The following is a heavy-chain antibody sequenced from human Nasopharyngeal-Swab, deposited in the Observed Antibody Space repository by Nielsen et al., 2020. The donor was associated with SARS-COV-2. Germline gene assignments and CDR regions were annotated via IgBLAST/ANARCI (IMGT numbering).Heavy chain of an antibody. V-gene: IGHV3-13*01. CDR1: GFTFSGYD. CDR3: ARGYYYDSSGYRPRGMDV. D-gene: IGHD3-22*01. J-gene: IGHJ6*02. CDR2: IGTAGDT. Sequence: GGSLRLSCAASGFTFSGYDMHWVRQAPGKGLEWVSAIGTAGDTYYPGSVKGRFTISRENAKNSLYLQMNSLRAGDTAVYYCARGYYYDSSGYRPRGMDVWGQGTTVTVSS.